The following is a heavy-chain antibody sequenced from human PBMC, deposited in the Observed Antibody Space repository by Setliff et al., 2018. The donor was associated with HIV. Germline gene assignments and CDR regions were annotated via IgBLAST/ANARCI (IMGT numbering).Heavy chain of an antibody. J-gene: IGHJ4*02. CDR1: GYSFTSYG. CDR2: ISGYNGNT. Sequence: GASVKVSCKASGYSFTSYGISWVRQAPGQGLEWMGWISGYNGNTNYAQKLQGRVTMTTDTSTSTAYMELRSLRSDDTAVYYCARDHGFGNNGYGILDFWGQGALVTVSS. CDR3: ARDHGFGNNGYGILDF. D-gene: IGHD2-8*01. V-gene: IGHV1-18*01.